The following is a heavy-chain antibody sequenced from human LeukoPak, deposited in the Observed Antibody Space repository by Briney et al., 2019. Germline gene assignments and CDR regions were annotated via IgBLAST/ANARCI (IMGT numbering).Heavy chain of an antibody. J-gene: IGHJ4*02. CDR3: ARDRGSAWDFDY. V-gene: IGHV3-7*05. CDR2: IKQAGSEK. D-gene: IGHD3-16*01. Sequence: GGSLRLSCAASGFTFSSSWMAWVRQAPGKGLGWVASIKQAGSEKYYVDSVQGRFTISRDNAKNSLYLQMNSLRAEDTAVYYCARDRGSAWDFDYWGQGTLVTVSS. CDR1: GFTFSSSW.